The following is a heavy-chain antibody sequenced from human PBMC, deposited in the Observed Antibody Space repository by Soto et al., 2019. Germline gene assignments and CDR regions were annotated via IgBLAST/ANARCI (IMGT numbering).Heavy chain of an antibody. CDR2: IMPVFRTP. V-gene: IGHV1-69*12. D-gene: IGHD2-8*01. Sequence: QVQLEQSGAEVKKPGSSVKVSCKASGGTFRTAAVSWVRQAPGQGLEWMGGIMPVFRTPDYAQKFHGRVTITADESTSTAYMELSGLRSDDTAVYYCARDNDRPQLGGNYYYILDLWGQGITITVSS. CDR1: GGTFRTAA. CDR3: ARDNDRPQLGGNYYYILDL. J-gene: IGHJ6*02.